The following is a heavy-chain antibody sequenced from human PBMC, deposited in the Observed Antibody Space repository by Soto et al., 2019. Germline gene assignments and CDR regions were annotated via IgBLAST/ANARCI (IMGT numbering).Heavy chain of an antibody. CDR2: VSHDGRNT. J-gene: IGHJ4*02. CDR1: GFTFSDYA. D-gene: IGHD6-19*01. V-gene: IGHV3-30*18. Sequence: VQLVESGGGVVQPGRSLRLSCAASGFTFSDYAMHWVRQAPGKGLEWVAVVSHDGRNTHYADSVKGRFTISRYSSKNTVSLEMTSWRAEDTAVYFCAKRGRQWLVTSDFNYWGQGALVTVSS. CDR3: AKRGRQWLVTSDFNY.